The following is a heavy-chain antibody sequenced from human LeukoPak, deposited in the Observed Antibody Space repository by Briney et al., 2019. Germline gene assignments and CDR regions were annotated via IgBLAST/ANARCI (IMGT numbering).Heavy chain of an antibody. CDR3: ARVYCSSGSCYSFDT. J-gene: IGHJ4*02. CDR1: GFTFSSYA. Sequence: GGSLRLSCAASGFTFSSYAMNWVRQAPGKGLEWVSSITSGSSYIYYADSVKGRFTISRDNAKNSLYLQMNSLGAEDTAVYYCARVYCSSGSCYSFDTWGEGALGTVSS. V-gene: IGHV3-21*01. D-gene: IGHD2-15*01. CDR2: ITSGSSYI.